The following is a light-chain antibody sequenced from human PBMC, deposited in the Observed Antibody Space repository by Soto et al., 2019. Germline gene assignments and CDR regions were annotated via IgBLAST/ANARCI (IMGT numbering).Light chain of an antibody. V-gene: IGLV2-14*01. CDR1: SSDVGAYKY. CDR2: EVS. CDR3: SSFTTTTTQYV. J-gene: IGLJ1*01. Sequence: QSALTQPASVSGSPGQSITISCIGTSSDVGAYKYVSWYQQYPGKAPKLMIYEVSNRPSGVSNRFSGAKSSNTASLTISGLQAEDEADYYCSSFTTTTTQYVFGTGTKVTVL.